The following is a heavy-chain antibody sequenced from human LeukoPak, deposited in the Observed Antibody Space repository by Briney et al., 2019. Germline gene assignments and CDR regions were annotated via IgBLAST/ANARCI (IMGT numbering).Heavy chain of an antibody. CDR3: AKDRPEFDY. D-gene: IGHD6-6*01. CDR1: GFTFSSYG. Sequence: PGGSLRLSCAASGFTFSSYGMHWVRQAPGKGLEWVAVISYDGSNKYYADSVKGRFTISRDNSNNTLYLQMNSLRAEDTAVYYCAKDRPEFDYWGQGTLVTVSS. J-gene: IGHJ4*02. CDR2: ISYDGSNK. V-gene: IGHV3-30*18.